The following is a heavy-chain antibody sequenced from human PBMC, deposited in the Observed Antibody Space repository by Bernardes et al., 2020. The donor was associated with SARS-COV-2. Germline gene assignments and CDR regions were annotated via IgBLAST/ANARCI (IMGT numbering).Heavy chain of an antibody. CDR2: INHSGST. D-gene: IGHD6-6*01. Sequence: SETLSLTCAVYGGSFSGYYWSWIRQPPGKGLEWIGEINHSGSTNYNPSLKSRVTISVDTSKNQFSLKLSSVTAADTAVYYCARVVAGAARTRQYYMDVWGKGTTVTVSS. CDR1: GGSFSGYY. CDR3: ARVVAGAARTRQYYMDV. J-gene: IGHJ6*03. V-gene: IGHV4-34*01.